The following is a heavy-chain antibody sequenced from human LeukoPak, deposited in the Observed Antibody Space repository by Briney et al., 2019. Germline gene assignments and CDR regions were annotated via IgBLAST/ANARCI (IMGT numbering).Heavy chain of an antibody. D-gene: IGHD2-2*01. J-gene: IGHJ6*03. V-gene: IGHV4-61*02. CDR2: IYTSGST. CDR3: ASDCSSTSCSGNYYYYYMDV. CDR1: GGSISSGSYY. Sequence: SQTLSLTCTVSGGSISSGSYYWSWIRQPAGKGLEWIGRIYTSGSTSYNPSLKSRVTISVDTSKNQFSLKLSSVTAADTAVYYCASDCSSTSCSGNYYYYYMDVWGKGTTVTVSS.